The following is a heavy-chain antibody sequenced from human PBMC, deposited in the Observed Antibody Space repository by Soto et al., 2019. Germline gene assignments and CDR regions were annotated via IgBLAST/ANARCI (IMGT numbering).Heavy chain of an antibody. Sequence: SVKVSCKASGGTFSIYTIIWVRQAPGQGLEWMGRIIPILGIANYAQKFQGRVTITADKSTSTAYMELSSLRSEDTAVYYCARDLTIAVAGRAFDIWGQGTMVTVSS. CDR3: ARDLTIAVAGRAFDI. J-gene: IGHJ3*02. CDR2: IIPILGIA. CDR1: GGTFSIYT. D-gene: IGHD6-19*01. V-gene: IGHV1-69*04.